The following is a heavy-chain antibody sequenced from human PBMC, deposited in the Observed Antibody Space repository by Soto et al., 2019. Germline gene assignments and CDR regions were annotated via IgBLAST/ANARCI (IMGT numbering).Heavy chain of an antibody. CDR1: GFIFSSYG. V-gene: IGHV3-30*18. Sequence: GGSLILSCAASGFIFSSYGMHWVRQAPGKGLEWVAVISYDGSNKYYADSVKGRFTISRDNSKNTLYLQMNSLRAEDTAVYYCAKDPSGSYNYYYGMDVWGQGTTVTVSS. CDR3: AKDPSGSYNYYYGMDV. J-gene: IGHJ6*02. CDR2: ISYDGSNK. D-gene: IGHD1-26*01.